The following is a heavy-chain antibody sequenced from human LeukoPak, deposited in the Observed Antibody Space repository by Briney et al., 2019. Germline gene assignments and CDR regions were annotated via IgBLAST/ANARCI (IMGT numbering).Heavy chain of an antibody. CDR2: ISYDGSNK. J-gene: IGHJ3*02. V-gene: IGHV3-30*04. CDR3: AREPLGYCSSGNCDDAFDI. D-gene: IGHD2-15*01. Sequence: PGGSLRLSCAASGFTFSSYAMHWVRQAPGKGLEWVAVISYDGSNKYYADSVKGRFTISRDNSKNTLYLQMNSLRAEDTAVYYCAREPLGYCSSGNCDDAFDIWGQGTMVTVSS. CDR1: GFTFSSYA.